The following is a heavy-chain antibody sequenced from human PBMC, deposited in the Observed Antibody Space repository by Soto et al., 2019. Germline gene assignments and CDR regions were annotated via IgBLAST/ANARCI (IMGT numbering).Heavy chain of an antibody. V-gene: IGHV3-23*01. J-gene: IGHJ4*02. Sequence: EVQLLESGGGLVQPGGSLRLSCAASGVTFSSYAMSWVRQAPGKGLEWVSAISGSCGSTYYADSVQGRFTISRDNSKNTLYLQMNSLRAEDTAVSYCAKEGVVTAIGPVDYWGQGTLVTVSS. CDR1: GVTFSSYA. CDR3: AKEGVVTAIGPVDY. CDR2: ISGSCGST. D-gene: IGHD2-21*02.